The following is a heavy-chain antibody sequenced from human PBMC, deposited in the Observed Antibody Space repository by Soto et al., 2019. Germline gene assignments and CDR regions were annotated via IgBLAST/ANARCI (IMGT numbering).Heavy chain of an antibody. Sequence: GGSLRLSCAASGFTFSSYAMSWVRQAPGKGLEWVSAISGSGGSTYYADSVKGRFTISRDNSKNTLYLQMNSLRAEDTAVYYCAKDRVVVTAITYDAFDIWGQGTMVTVSS. CDR1: GFTFSSYA. CDR3: AKDRVVVTAITYDAFDI. V-gene: IGHV3-23*01. J-gene: IGHJ3*02. CDR2: ISGSGGST. D-gene: IGHD2-21*02.